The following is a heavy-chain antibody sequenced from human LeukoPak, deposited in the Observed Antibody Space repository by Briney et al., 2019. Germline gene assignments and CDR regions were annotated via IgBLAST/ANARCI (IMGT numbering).Heavy chain of an antibody. CDR3: ARSSYSSSSSV. V-gene: IGHV3-7*03. Sequence: GGSLRLSCAASGFTFSSYWMSWSRQAPGKGLEWVASINSDGSEGYYADVVKGRFTISRDNAKNSLYLQINSLRAEDTAVYYCARSSYSSSSSVWGQGTMVTVSS. CDR2: INSDGSEG. CDR1: GFTFSSYW. J-gene: IGHJ3*01. D-gene: IGHD6-6*01.